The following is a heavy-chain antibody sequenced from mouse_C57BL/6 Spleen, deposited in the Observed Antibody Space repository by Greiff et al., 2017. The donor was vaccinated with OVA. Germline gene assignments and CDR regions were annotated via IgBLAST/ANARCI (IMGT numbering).Heavy chain of an antibody. J-gene: IGHJ2*01. CDR3: TRSRNSVVAPFDY. D-gene: IGHD1-1*01. CDR2: IDPETGGT. CDR1: GYTFTDYE. Sequence: VQLQQSGAELVRPGASVTLSCKASGYTFTDYEMHWVKQTPVHGLEWIGAIDPETGGTAYNQKFKGKAILTADKSSSTAYMELRSLTSEDSAVYYCTRSRNSVVAPFDYWGQGTTLTVSS. V-gene: IGHV1-15*01.